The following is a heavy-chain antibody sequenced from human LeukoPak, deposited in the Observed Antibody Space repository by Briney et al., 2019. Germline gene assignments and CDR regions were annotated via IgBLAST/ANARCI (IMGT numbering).Heavy chain of an antibody. V-gene: IGHV5-51*01. CDR2: IYPGDSDT. Sequence: GESLKISCEGSGYSFTNYWIGWVRQMPGKGLEWMGIIYPGDSDTRYSPSFQGQVTISADKSISTAYLQWSSLRASDTAMYYCATLYSGYVYTHFDYWGQGTLVTVSS. J-gene: IGHJ4*02. CDR1: GYSFTNYW. CDR3: ATLYSGYVYTHFDY. D-gene: IGHD5-12*01.